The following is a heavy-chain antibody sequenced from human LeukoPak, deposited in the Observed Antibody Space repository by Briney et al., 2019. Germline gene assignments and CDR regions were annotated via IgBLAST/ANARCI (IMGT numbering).Heavy chain of an antibody. CDR2: IRSGSTYI. Sequence: GGSLRLSCAASGSTFSTYSMHWVRQAPGKGLEWVSSIRSGSTYINYADSVKGRFTISRDDAKKSLYLQMNSLRAEDTAVYYCARDGIFDYWGQGTLVTVSS. CDR3: ARDGIFDY. J-gene: IGHJ4*02. V-gene: IGHV3-21*01. CDR1: GSTFSTYS.